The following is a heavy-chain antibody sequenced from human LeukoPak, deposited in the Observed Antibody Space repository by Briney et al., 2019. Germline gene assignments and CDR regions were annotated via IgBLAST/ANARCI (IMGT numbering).Heavy chain of an antibody. CDR1: GGSFSSSSYY. D-gene: IGHD6-13*01. V-gene: IGHV4-39*07. CDR3: ARGRIAAAANDY. Sequence: PSETLSLTCTVSGGSFSSSSYYWGWIRQPPGKGLEWIGSIYYSGSTYYNPSLKSRVTISVDTSKNQFSLKLSSVTAADTAVYYCARGRIAAAANDYWGQGTLVTVSS. J-gene: IGHJ4*02. CDR2: IYYSGST.